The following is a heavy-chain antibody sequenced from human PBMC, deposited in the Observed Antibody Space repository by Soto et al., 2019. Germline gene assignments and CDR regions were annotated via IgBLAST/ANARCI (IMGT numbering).Heavy chain of an antibody. V-gene: IGHV3-30*18. CDR2: ISCDGSNK. CDR1: GFTFSSYG. D-gene: IGHD6-13*01. CDR3: AKDLVAAARWDMDV. Sequence: GGSLRLSCAASGFTFSSYGMHWVRQAPGKGLEWVAVISCDGSNKYYADSVKGRFTISRDNSKNTLYLQMNSLRAEDTAVYYCAKDLVAAARWDMDVWGKGTTVTVSS. J-gene: IGHJ6*03.